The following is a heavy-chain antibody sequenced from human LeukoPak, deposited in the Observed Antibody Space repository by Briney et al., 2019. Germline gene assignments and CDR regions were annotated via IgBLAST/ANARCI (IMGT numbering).Heavy chain of an antibody. V-gene: IGHV4-39*07. Sequence: PSETLSLTCIVSGGSISSSNYYWGWIRQSPGKGLEWIGSIYSRGSTYYNPSLKSRVIVSSDMSKNQFSLMLNSVTAADTAVYYCARVKAVLLWFGEIYYFDYWGQGTLVTVSS. CDR3: ARVKAVLLWFGEIYYFDY. CDR1: GGSISSSNYY. CDR2: IYSRGST. J-gene: IGHJ4*02. D-gene: IGHD3-10*01.